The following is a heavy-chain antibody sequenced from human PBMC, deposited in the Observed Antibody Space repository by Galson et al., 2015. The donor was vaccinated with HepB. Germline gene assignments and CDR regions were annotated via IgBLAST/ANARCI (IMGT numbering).Heavy chain of an antibody. CDR3: ARGWGIAVALDYFDY. CDR2: ISYDGSNK. Sequence: SLRLSCAASGFTFSSYAMHWVRQAPGKGLEWVAVISYDGSNKYYADSVKGRFTIPRDNSKNTLYLQMNSLRAEDTAVYYRARGWGIAVALDYFDYWGQGTLVTVSS. D-gene: IGHD6-19*01. J-gene: IGHJ4*02. CDR1: GFTFSSYA. V-gene: IGHV3-30-3*01.